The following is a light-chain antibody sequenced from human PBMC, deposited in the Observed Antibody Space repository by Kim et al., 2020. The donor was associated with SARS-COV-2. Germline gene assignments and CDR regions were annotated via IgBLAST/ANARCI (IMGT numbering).Light chain of an antibody. CDR2: SND. Sequence: GQRVTISCSGGSSNIGSNYVYGYQQFPGTTPKLLIHSNDQRPSGVPDRFSASKSGTSASLAISGLRSEDEADYYCGSWDDSLSGMVFGGGTQLTVL. J-gene: IGLJ2*01. CDR1: SSNIGSNY. V-gene: IGLV1-47*02. CDR3: GSWDDSLSGMV.